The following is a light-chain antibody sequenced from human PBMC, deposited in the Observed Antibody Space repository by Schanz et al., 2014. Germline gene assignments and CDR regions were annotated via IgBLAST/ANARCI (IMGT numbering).Light chain of an antibody. CDR3: CSYTSRNTWV. CDR1: SSDVGGYNY. Sequence: QSALTQPRSVSGSPGQSVTISCTGTSSDVGGYNYVSWYQQHPGKAPKVMIYDVTKRPSGVSNRFSGSKSGNTASLTISGLQAEDEADYFCCSYTSRNTWVFGGGSKLTVL. CDR2: DVT. J-gene: IGLJ3*02. V-gene: IGLV2-11*01.